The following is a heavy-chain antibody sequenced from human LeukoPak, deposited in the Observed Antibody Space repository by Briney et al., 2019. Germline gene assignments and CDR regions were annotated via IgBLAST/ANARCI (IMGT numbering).Heavy chain of an antibody. Sequence: SETLSLTCTVSGGSISSYYWGWIRQPPGKGLEWIGYIYYSGSTNYNPSLKSRVTISVDTSKNQFSLRLSSVTAADTAVYYCARERRGPTYFDYWGQGTLVTVSS. CDR2: IYYSGST. D-gene: IGHD3-10*01. J-gene: IGHJ4*02. V-gene: IGHV4-59*01. CDR1: GGSISSYY. CDR3: ARERRGPTYFDY.